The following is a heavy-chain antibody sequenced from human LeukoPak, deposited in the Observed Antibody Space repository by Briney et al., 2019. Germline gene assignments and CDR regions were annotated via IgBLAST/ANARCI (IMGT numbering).Heavy chain of an antibody. J-gene: IGHJ4*02. D-gene: IGHD6-25*01. CDR1: GFTFSSYE. CDR3: ARDLQARLLTGGSFDY. V-gene: IGHV3-48*03. CDR2: ISSSGSTI. Sequence: PGGSLRLSCAASGFTFSSYEMNWVRQAPGKGLEWVSYISSSGSTIYYADSVKGRFTISRDNAKNSLYLQMNSLRAEDTAVYYCARDLQARLLTGGSFDYWGQGTLVTVSS.